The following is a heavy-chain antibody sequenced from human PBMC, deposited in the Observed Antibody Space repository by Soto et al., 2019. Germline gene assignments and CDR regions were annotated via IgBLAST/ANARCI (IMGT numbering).Heavy chain of an antibody. CDR2: INPSGGST. V-gene: IGHV1-46*01. D-gene: IGHD2-21*02. Sequence: GASVKVSCKASGYTFTSYYMHWVRQAPGQGLEWMGIINPSGGSTRYAQKFQGRVTMTRDTSTSTVYMELSSMRTEDTAVYYCARDLLEVTFLTGGGMDVWGQGTTVTVSS. CDR3: ARDLLEVTFLTGGGMDV. J-gene: IGHJ6*02. CDR1: GYTFTSYY.